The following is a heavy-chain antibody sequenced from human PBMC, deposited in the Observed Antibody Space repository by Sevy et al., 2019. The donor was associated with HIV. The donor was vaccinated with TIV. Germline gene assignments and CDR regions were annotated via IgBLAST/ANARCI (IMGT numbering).Heavy chain of an antibody. Sequence: AGSLRLSCAASGFTFSNYGMHWVRQAPGKALEWVAVIWNDGSNKYYADSVKGRFTISRDNSKNTLYLQMNSLRVEDKAVYFCARGGDFNDRSAKRDFDYWGQGTLVTVSS. CDR3: ARGGDFNDRSAKRDFDY. CDR1: GFTFSNYG. V-gene: IGHV3-33*01. CDR2: IWNDGSNK. J-gene: IGHJ4*02. D-gene: IGHD2-21*02.